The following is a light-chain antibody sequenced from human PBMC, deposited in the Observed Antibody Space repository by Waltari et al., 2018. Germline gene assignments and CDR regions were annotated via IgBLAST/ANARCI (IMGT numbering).Light chain of an antibody. J-gene: IGKJ2*01. CDR1: QSLVYGDGINY. Sequence: DAMMPPPPLPLPVPLAPPPSIPCRSIQSLVYGDGINYVDWVQQWPGQAPRRLIYPASNRDSGVPNRFSGSGSGTDFTLKISRVEAEDVGVYYCLQGTHWPHTFGQGTKLEIK. V-gene: IGKV2-30*01. CDR2: PAS. CDR3: LQGTHWPHT.